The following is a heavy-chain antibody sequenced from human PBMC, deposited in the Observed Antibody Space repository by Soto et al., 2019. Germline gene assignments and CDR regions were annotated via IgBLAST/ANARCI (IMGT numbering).Heavy chain of an antibody. CDR1: GYAFANYG. J-gene: IGHJ6*02. CDR3: ARRGYSSSWSHDYYGMDV. D-gene: IGHD6-13*01. V-gene: IGHV1-18*01. CDR2: VSAYSGNT. Sequence: GASVKVSCKASGYAFANYGISWVRQAPGQGLEWMGWVSAYSGNTDYAQKFQDRVTMTTDTSTSTVYMELSSLRSEDTAVYYCARRGYSSSWSHDYYGMDVWGQGTTVTVSS.